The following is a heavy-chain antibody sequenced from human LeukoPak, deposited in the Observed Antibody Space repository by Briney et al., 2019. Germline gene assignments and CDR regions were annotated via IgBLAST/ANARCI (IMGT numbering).Heavy chain of an antibody. J-gene: IGHJ4*02. CDR2: IYSGGST. Sequence: GGSLRLSCAASGFTVSSNYMSWVRQAPGKGLEWVSVIYSGGSTYYADSVKGRFTISRDNSKNTLYLQMNSLRAEDTAVYYCARSGVSHYFDYWGQGTLVTVSS. CDR3: ARSGVSHYFDY. CDR1: GFTVSSNY. V-gene: IGHV3-53*01. D-gene: IGHD6-13*01.